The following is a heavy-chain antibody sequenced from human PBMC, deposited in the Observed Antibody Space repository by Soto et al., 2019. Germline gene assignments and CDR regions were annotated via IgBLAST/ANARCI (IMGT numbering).Heavy chain of an antibody. D-gene: IGHD3-22*01. Sequence: PGESLKISCEGSGYTFAGYWITWVRQKPGKGLEWLVRIDPSDSQTYYSPSFRGHVTISVTKSITTVFLQWSSLRASDTAMYYCAIQIYDSDTGPNFKYYFDSWGQGTPVTVSS. CDR1: GYTFAGYW. CDR2: IDPSDSQT. V-gene: IGHV5-10-1*01. J-gene: IGHJ4*02. CDR3: AIQIYDSDTGPNFKYYFDS.